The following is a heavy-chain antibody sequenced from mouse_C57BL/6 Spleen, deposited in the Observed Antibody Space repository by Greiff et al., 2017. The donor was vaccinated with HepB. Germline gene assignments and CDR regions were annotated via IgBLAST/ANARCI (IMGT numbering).Heavy chain of an antibody. V-gene: IGHV1-80*01. CDR2: IYPGDGDT. CDR3: ARGPPYYGSSYVDAMDY. CDR1: GYAFSSYW. Sequence: QVQLQQSGAELVKPGASVKISCKASGYAFSSYWMNWVKQRPGKGLEWIGQIYPGDGDTNYNGKFKGKATLTADKSSSTAYMQLSSLTSEDSAVYFCARGPPYYGSSYVDAMDYWGQGTSVTVSS. J-gene: IGHJ4*01. D-gene: IGHD1-1*01.